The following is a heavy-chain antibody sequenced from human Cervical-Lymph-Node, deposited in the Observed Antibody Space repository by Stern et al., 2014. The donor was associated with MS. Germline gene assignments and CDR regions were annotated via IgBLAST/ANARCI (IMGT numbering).Heavy chain of an antibody. D-gene: IGHD3/OR15-3a*01. CDR3: ARIGLVPFNDAIDI. CDR1: GFSLSTSGMC. Sequence: QVTLKESGPALVKPTPTLTLTCTFSGFSLSTSGMCVSWIRQSPGKALEWLALIGWGDDKFYSPALKTSLTISKYTTKNQVVLTMTNMDPVDTATYYCARIGLVPFNDAIDIWGQGTMVTVSS. J-gene: IGHJ3*02. V-gene: IGHV2-70*01. CDR2: IGWGDDK.